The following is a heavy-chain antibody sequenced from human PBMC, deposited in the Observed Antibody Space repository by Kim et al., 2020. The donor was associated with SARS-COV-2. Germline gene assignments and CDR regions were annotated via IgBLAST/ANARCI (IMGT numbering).Heavy chain of an antibody. CDR2: FDPEDGET. D-gene: IGHD1-7*01. Sequence: ASVKVSCKVSGYTLTELSMHWVRQAPGKGLEWMGGFDPEDGETIYAQKFQGRVTMTEDTSTDTAYMELSSLRSEDTAVYYCATAPVVTGTNEHYYYYYGMDVWGQGTTVTVSS. CDR1: GYTLTELS. CDR3: ATAPVVTGTNEHYYYYYGMDV. V-gene: IGHV1-24*01. J-gene: IGHJ6*02.